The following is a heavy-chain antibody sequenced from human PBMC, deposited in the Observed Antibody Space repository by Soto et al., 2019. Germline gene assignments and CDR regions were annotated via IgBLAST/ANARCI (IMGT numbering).Heavy chain of an antibody. D-gene: IGHD6-13*01. CDR1: GFTFSSYA. CDR3: ATSAAAPGNY. Sequence: EVQLLESGGGLVHPGGSLRLSSAASGFTFSSYAMSWVRQAPGKGLEWVSTITGSGGSTYYTDAVKGRFTISRDNAKNSLYLQMNSLRAEDTAVYYCATSAAAPGNYWGQGTLVTVSS. CDR2: ITGSGGST. V-gene: IGHV3-23*01. J-gene: IGHJ4*02.